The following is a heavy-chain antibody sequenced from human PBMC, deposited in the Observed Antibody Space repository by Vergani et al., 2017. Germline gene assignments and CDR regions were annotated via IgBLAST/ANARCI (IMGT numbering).Heavy chain of an antibody. CDR3: AKETGVVPAAPSGY. CDR2: ISWNSGSI. D-gene: IGHD2-2*01. CDR1: GFTFDDYA. J-gene: IGHJ4*02. Sequence: EVQLVESGGGLVQPGRSLRLSCAASGFTFDDYAMHWVRQAPGKGLEWVSGISWNSGSIGYAESVKGRITISRDNAKNSLYLQMNSLRAEDTALYYCAKETGVVPAAPSGYWGQGTLVTVSS. V-gene: IGHV3-9*01.